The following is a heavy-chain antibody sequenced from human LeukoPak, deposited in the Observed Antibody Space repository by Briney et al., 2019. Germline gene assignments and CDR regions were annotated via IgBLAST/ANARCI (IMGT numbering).Heavy chain of an antibody. CDR2: ISSSSSYI. V-gene: IGHV3-21*01. D-gene: IGHD6-13*01. CDR1: GSTFSSYS. J-gene: IGHJ4*02. CDR3: ARVWSSSWSAPRYYFDY. Sequence: GGSLRLSCAASGSTFSSYSMNWVRQAPGKGLEWVSSISSSSSYIYYADSVKGRFTISRDNAKNSLYLQMNSLRAEDTAVYYCARVWSSSWSAPRYYFDYWGQGTLVTVSS.